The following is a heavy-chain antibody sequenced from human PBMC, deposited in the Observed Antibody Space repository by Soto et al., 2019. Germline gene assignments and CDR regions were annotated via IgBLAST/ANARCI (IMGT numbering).Heavy chain of an antibody. J-gene: IGHJ1*01. Sequence: QVQLVESGGGVVQPGRSLRLSCAASGFTFSSYGMHWVRQAPGKGLEWVAVIWYDGSNKYYADSVKGRFTISRENSKNTLYLQMNSLRAEDTAVYYCASGAVVVVSSEYFQHWGQGTLVTVSS. V-gene: IGHV3-33*01. CDR1: GFTFSSYG. CDR3: ASGAVVVVSSEYFQH. CDR2: IWYDGSNK. D-gene: IGHD2-15*01.